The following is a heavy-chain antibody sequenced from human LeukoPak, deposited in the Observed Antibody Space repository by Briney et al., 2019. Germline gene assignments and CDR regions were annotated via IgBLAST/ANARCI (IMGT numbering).Heavy chain of an antibody. J-gene: IGHJ4*02. CDR1: GFTVSSNY. V-gene: IGHV3-66*01. Sequence: GGSLRLPCAASGFTVSSNYMSWVRQAPGKGLEWVSVIYSGGSTYYADSVKGRFTISRDNSKNTLYLQMNSLRAEDTAVYYCAKDRRYSYGRGILDYWGQGTLVTVSS. CDR3: AKDRRYSYGRGILDY. CDR2: IYSGGST. D-gene: IGHD5-18*01.